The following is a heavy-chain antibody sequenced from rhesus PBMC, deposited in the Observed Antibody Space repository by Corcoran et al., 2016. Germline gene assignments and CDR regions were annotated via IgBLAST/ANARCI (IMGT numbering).Heavy chain of an antibody. V-gene: IGHV4-80*01. J-gene: IGHJ6*01. CDR3: ARVRYYGLDS. Sequence: QVQLQESGPGLVKPSETLSLTCTVSGASISSNWWSWIRQPPGKGLGWIGEINGKSGSTNYHPALKSRVTISKDASKNQFSLKLSSVTAADTAVYYCARVRYYGLDSWGQGVVVTVSS. CDR2: INGKSGST. CDR1: GASISSNW.